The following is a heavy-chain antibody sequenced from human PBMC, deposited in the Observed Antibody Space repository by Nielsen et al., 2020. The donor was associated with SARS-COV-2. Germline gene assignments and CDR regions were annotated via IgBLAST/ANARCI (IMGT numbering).Heavy chain of an antibody. Sequence: SETLSLTCSVSGGSFSGSTYYWSWIRQPPGKGLEWIGSFYYGGSTYYNPSLKSRVTLSMDKSKRQFSLRLTSVSAADTALYYCARHTTSWYGANADQWGQGTLVTVSS. CDR3: ARHTTSWYGANADQ. J-gene: IGHJ4*02. CDR1: GGSFSGSTYY. V-gene: IGHV4-39*01. D-gene: IGHD6-13*01. CDR2: FYYGGST.